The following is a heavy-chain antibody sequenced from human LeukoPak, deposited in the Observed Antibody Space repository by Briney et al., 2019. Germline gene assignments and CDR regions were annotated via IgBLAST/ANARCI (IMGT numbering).Heavy chain of an antibody. Sequence: SRTLSLTCAVSGGSISSGGYSWSWIRQPPGKGLEWIGYIYHSGSTYYNPSLKSRVTISVDRSKNQFSLKLSSVTAADTAVYYCARRYCSSTSCYGLDPWGQGTLVTVSS. V-gene: IGHV4-30-2*01. CDR3: ARRYCSSTSCYGLDP. CDR2: IYHSGST. J-gene: IGHJ5*02. D-gene: IGHD2-2*01. CDR1: GGSISSGGYS.